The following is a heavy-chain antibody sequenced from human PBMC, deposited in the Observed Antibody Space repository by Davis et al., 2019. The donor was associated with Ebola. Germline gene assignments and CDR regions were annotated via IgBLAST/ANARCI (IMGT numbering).Heavy chain of an antibody. V-gene: IGHV3-30-3*01. D-gene: IGHD4-17*01. J-gene: IGHJ4*02. CDR2: ISYDGSNK. Sequence: PGGSLRLSCAASGFTFSSYAMHWVRQAPGKGLEWVAVISYDGSNKYYADSVKGRFTISRDNSKNTLYLQMNSLRAEDTAVYYCARVDILTVTGDYWGQGTLVTVSS. CDR3: ARVDILTVTGDY. CDR1: GFTFSSYA.